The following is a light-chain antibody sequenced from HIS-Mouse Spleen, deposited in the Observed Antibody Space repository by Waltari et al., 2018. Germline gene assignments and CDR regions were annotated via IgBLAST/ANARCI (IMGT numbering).Light chain of an antibody. CDR3: QSYDSSNWV. CDR1: SGSIASNY. J-gene: IGLJ3*02. CDR2: EDN. Sequence: NFMLTQPHSVSESPGKTVTISSTGSSGSIASNYVQRYQQRPASAPTTVIYEDNQRPSGVPDRFSGSIDSSSNSASLTISGLKTEDEADYYCQSYDSSNWVFGGGTKLTVL. V-gene: IGLV6-57*02.